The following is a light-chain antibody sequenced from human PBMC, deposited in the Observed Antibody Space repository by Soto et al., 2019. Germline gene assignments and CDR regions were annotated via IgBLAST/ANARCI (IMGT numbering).Light chain of an antibody. CDR3: QHYNDWPT. V-gene: IGKV3D-15*01. CDR1: QGIGLK. CDR2: DAS. Sequence: EIVMTQSPATLSVSPGERVTLSCRASQGIGLKLAWYQHKPGQAPRLLFYDASTRATGLPDRFSGSGARTLVTLSISSVQSEDFAIYYCQHYNDWPTFGQGTKVEIK. J-gene: IGKJ1*01.